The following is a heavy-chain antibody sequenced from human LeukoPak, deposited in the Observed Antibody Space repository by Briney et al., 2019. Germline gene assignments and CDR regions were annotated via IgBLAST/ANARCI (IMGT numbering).Heavy chain of an antibody. Sequence: GASVKVSCKASGYTFTSYDINWVRQATGQGLEWMGWMNPNSGNTGYVRKFQGRVTMTRYTSISTAYMELSSLRSEDTAVYYCARGTPPSVGDGYNIDYWGQGTLVTVSS. V-gene: IGHV1-8*01. CDR3: ARGTPPSVGDGYNIDY. D-gene: IGHD5-24*01. CDR2: MNPNSGNT. J-gene: IGHJ4*02. CDR1: GYTFTSYD.